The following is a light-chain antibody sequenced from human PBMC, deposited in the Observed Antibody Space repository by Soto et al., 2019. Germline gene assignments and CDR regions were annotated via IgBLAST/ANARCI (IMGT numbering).Light chain of an antibody. V-gene: IGLV1-40*01. Sequence: QPVLTHPPSVSGAPGQRVTISCTGSSSNIGAGYDVHWYQQLPGTAPKLLIYGNSNRPSGVPDRFSGSKSGTSASLAITGLQAEDEADYYCQSYDRSLSGSVFGGGTKLTVL. CDR3: QSYDRSLSGSV. CDR2: GNS. J-gene: IGLJ2*01. CDR1: SSNIGAGYD.